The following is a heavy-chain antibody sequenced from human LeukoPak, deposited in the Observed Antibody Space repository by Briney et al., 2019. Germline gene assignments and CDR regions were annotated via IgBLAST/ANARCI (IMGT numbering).Heavy chain of an antibody. Sequence: ASVKVSCKVSGSTRSDLSINWVRQAPGKGLEYVGGSDPEDGETFHAQNFQGRLTMTEDTSIDTAYMELTRLRSEDTAVYYCVTDRARLFWYFDLWGRGTLVTVSS. CDR2: SDPEDGET. V-gene: IGHV1-24*01. CDR1: GSTRSDLS. J-gene: IGHJ2*01. D-gene: IGHD4/OR15-4a*01. CDR3: VTDRARLFWYFDL.